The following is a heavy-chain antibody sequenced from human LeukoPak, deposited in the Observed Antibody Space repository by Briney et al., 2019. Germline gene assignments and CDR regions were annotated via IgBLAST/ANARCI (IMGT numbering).Heavy chain of an antibody. CDR2: IYSSGST. V-gene: IGHV3-66*01. D-gene: IGHD6-19*01. CDR1: EFTVSSNH. CDR3: ARDLRQWLVDY. J-gene: IGHJ4*02. Sequence: PGGSLRLSCAASEFTVSSNHMSWVRQAPGKGLEWVSLIYSSGSTYYTDSVKGRSTISRDNAKNSLYLQMNSLRVEDTAVYYCARDLRQWLVDYWGQGTPVTVSS.